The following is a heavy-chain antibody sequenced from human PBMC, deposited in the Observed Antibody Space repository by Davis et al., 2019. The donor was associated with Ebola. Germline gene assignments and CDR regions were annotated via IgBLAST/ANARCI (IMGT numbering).Heavy chain of an antibody. D-gene: IGHD3-16*01. J-gene: IGHJ4*02. CDR1: GGSISTYY. Sequence: MPSETLSLTCTVSGGSISTYYWSWIRQPPGKGLEWIGYIYFSGSTNYNPSLKSRVTISVDTSKNQFSLNLSSVTAADTAVYYCASWGREGYWGQGTLVTVSS. V-gene: IGHV4-59*01. CDR3: ASWGREGY. CDR2: IYFSGST.